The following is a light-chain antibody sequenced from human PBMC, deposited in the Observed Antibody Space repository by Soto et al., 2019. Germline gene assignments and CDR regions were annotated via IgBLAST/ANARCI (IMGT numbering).Light chain of an antibody. J-gene: IGKJ2*01. CDR2: DAS. CDR3: QEYTDWSST. V-gene: IGKV3-11*01. CDR1: QSVSSY. Sequence: EIVLTQSPATLSLSPGERATLSCRASQSVSSYLAWYQQKPGQAPRLFIYDASNRATGIPARFSGSGSGTDFTLSISSLQSEDFAVYYCQEYTDWSSTFGQGTKLDIK.